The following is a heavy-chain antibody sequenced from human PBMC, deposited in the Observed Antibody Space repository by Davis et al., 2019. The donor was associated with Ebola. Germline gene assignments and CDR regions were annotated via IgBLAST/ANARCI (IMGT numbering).Heavy chain of an antibody. D-gene: IGHD6-13*01. CDR2: ISAYTGNT. V-gene: IGHV1-18*04. CDR1: GYTFSDYG. J-gene: IGHJ4*02. Sequence: ASVQVSCKASGYTFSDYGITWVRQAPGQGPEWMGLISAYTGNTKYPQKLQERVTMTTDTSTSTAYMELTSLTSDDTAVYFCARGHSSGWFPPDFWGQGTLVTVSS. CDR3: ARGHSSGWFPPDF.